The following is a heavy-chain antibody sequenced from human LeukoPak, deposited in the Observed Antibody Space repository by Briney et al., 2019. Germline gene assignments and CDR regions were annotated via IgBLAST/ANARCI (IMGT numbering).Heavy chain of an antibody. V-gene: IGHV1-18*01. CDR3: ARQTTVTSLDLSDI. J-gene: IGHJ3*02. CDR2: ISGYNGNT. CDR1: GYTFTSYG. Sequence: ASVKVSCKASGYTFTSYGISWVRQAPGQGLEWMGWISGYNGNTNYAQKFQGRVTMTTDTSTSTAYMELRNLRSDDTAVYYCARQTTVTSLDLSDIWGQGTMVTVSS. D-gene: IGHD4-17*01.